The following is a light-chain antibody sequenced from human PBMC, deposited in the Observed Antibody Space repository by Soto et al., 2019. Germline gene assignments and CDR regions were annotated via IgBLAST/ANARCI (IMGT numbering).Light chain of an antibody. CDR1: QSLRSSY. J-gene: IGKJ2*01. CDR3: QQFDNSPLYT. Sequence: DIVLTQSPVTLSLSPGERATLSCRASQSLRSSYLAWYQQKPGQAPRLLMYGASNRATGFPDRFIGSVSGTDFTLTISRLEPEDLAVYYCHCQQFDNSPLYTFGQGTKLEIK. V-gene: IGKV3-20*01. CDR2: GAS.